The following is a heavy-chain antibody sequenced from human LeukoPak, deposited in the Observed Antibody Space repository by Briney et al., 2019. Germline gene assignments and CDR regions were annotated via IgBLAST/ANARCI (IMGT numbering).Heavy chain of an antibody. CDR3: TLVPPNP. D-gene: IGHD2-2*01. J-gene: IGHJ5*02. Sequence: GGSLRPSCAASGFTVSSNYMSWVRQAPGKGLEWVSVIYSGGSTYYADSVKDRFTISRDNSKNTLYLQMNSLRAEDTAVYYCTLVPPNPWGQGTLVTVSS. V-gene: IGHV3-66*01. CDR2: IYSGGST. CDR1: GFTVSSNY.